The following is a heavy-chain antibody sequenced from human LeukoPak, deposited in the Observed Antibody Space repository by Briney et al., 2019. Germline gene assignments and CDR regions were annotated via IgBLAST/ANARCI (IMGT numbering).Heavy chain of an antibody. CDR1: GFIFSDYS. V-gene: IGHV3-48*01. CDR2: ISTSGSTK. CDR3: ARDPSYVDYPLRDY. Sequence: GGSLRLSCAASGFIFSDYSMNWVRQAPGKGLEWVSYISTSGSTKYYADSMKGRFTISRDNAKNSLYLQLNSLRADDTAVYYCARDPSYVDYPLRDYWGQGTLVTVSS. J-gene: IGHJ4*02. D-gene: IGHD4-17*01.